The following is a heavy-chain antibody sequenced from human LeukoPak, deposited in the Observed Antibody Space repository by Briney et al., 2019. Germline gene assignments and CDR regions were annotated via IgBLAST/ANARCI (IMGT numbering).Heavy chain of an antibody. CDR1: GPTFTSYA. Sequence: PVKASCKASGPTFTSYAISWVRQAPGQGLEWMGGINPIFGTANYAKKFKGRVTITADESTSTAYMELSSLRSEGTAVYYCARPVAWPPRAYWGQGTLVSVSS. CDR3: ARPVAWPPRAY. CDR2: INPIFGTA. V-gene: IGHV1-69*01. J-gene: IGHJ4*02. D-gene: IGHD2-15*01.